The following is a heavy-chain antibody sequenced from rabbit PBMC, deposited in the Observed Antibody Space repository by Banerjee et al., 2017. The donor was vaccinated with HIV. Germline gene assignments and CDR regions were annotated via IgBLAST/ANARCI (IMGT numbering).Heavy chain of an antibody. CDR3: ARNAGSSGGSGWDYFNL. J-gene: IGHJ4*01. V-gene: IGHV1S40*01. CDR1: GLDFTSSYW. D-gene: IGHD8-1*01. Sequence: QSLEESGGDLVKPGASLTLTCKASGLDFTSSYWRYWVRQAPGKGLEWIACIDTGRSGDTYYASWAKGRFTISKTSSTTVTLQLNSLTAADTATYFCARNAGSSGGSGWDYFNLRGQGTLVTVS. CDR2: IDTGRSGDT.